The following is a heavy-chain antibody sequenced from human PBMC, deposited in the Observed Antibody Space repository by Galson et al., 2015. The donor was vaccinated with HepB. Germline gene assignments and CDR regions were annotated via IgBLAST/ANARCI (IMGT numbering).Heavy chain of an antibody. CDR2: FSGSGGST. CDR3: AKEYCSSNSCHYYFDY. CDR1: GFTFSSYA. D-gene: IGHD2-2*01. J-gene: IGHJ4*02. V-gene: IGHV3-23*01. Sequence: SLRLSCAASGFTFSSYAMSWVRQAPGKGLEWVSAFSGSGGSTYYVDSVKGRFTISRDNSKNTLYLQMNSLRAEGTAVYYCAKEYCSSNSCHYYFDYWGQGTLVTVSS.